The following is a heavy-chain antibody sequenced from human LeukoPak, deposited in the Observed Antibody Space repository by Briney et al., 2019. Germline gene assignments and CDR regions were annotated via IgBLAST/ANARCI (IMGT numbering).Heavy chain of an antibody. CDR1: GFTFSSYA. D-gene: IGHD3-22*01. CDR3: ARTAYYYDSSGYDDAFDI. Sequence: GGSLRLSCAASGFTFSSYAMHWVRQAPGKGLEWVSHISSVGGTVYYADSVKGRFTISRDNAKNSLYLQMNSLRAEDTAVFYCARTAYYYDSSGYDDAFDIWGQGTMVTVSS. CDR2: ISSVGGTV. J-gene: IGHJ3*02. V-gene: IGHV3-48*04.